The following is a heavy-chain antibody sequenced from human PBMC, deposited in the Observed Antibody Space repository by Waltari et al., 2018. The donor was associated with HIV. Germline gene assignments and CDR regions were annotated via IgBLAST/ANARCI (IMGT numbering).Heavy chain of an antibody. D-gene: IGHD5-12*01. CDR3: ARARVRSGYGLYYYYGMDV. CDR2: IYTSGNT. Sequence: QVQLQESGPGLVKPSQTLSLTCTVTGCSISSVHSYWIWIRQPAGKGLEWIGRIYTSGNTDYNPSLKSRVTISVDTSKNQFSLKLTSVTAADTAVYYCARARVRSGYGLYYYYGMDVWGQGTTVTVSS. J-gene: IGHJ6*02. V-gene: IGHV4-61*02. CDR1: GCSISSVHSY.